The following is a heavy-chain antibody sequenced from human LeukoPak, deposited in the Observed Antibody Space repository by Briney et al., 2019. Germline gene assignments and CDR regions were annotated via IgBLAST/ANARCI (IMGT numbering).Heavy chain of an antibody. V-gene: IGHV3-11*01. CDR3: ARDATGSSPGPWFDP. CDR2: ISSSGSTI. D-gene: IGHD6-6*01. Sequence: PGGSLRPSCAASGFTFSDYYMSWIRQAPGKGLEWVSYISSSGSTIYYADSVKGRFTISRDNAKNSLYLQMNSLRAEDTAVYYCARDATGSSPGPWFDPWGQGTLVTVSS. CDR1: GFTFSDYY. J-gene: IGHJ5*02.